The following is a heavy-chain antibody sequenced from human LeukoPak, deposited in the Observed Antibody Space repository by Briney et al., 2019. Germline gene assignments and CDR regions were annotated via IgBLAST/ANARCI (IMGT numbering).Heavy chain of an antibody. CDR3: VGGAGWQSDY. Sequence: GGFLRLSCVASGFTFSSYWMNWVRQAPGKGPEWVANIEKDGSEKNYVDSVKGRFTISRDNAKSSVYPQMNNLRAEDTAVYYCVGGAGWQSDYWGQGTPVAVSS. CDR2: IEKDGSEK. V-gene: IGHV3-7*04. CDR1: GFTFSSYW. J-gene: IGHJ4*02. D-gene: IGHD2-15*01.